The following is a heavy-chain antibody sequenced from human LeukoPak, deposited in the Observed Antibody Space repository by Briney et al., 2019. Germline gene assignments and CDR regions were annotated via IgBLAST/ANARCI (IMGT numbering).Heavy chain of an antibody. CDR3: AREPTSGREPTSGRPLDY. J-gene: IGHJ4*02. CDR1: GGSISGYF. V-gene: IGHV4-4*07. CDR2: IYSSGSN. Sequence: SETLSLTCTVSGGSISGYFWTWIRQPTGKGLEWIGRIYSSGSNNYNPSLKSRVTMSLDTSKNHFSLNLTSVTAADTAVYYCAREPTSGREPTSGRPLDYWGQGTLVTVSS. D-gene: IGHD5-12*01.